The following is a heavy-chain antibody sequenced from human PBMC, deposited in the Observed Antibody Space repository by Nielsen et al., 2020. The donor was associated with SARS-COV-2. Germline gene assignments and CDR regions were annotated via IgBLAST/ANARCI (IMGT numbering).Heavy chain of an antibody. CDR2: IYSGGST. CDR1: GFTVSSNY. V-gene: IGHV3-53*04. D-gene: IGHD2/OR15-2a*01. J-gene: IGHJ6*02. CDR3: ARDHFTYYYYYGMDV. Sequence: GESLKISCAASGFTVSSNYMSWVRQAPGKGLEWVSVIYSGGSTYYADSVKGRLTISRHNSKNTLYLQMNSLRAEDTAVYYCARDHFTYYYYYGMDVWGQGTTVTVSS.